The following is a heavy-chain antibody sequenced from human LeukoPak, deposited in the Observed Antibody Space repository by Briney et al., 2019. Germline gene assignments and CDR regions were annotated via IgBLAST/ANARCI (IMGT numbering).Heavy chain of an antibody. CDR3: ARARPRSGLGY. V-gene: IGHV4-34*01. D-gene: IGHD3-3*01. CDR1: GGSFSGYY. CDR2: INHSGST. Sequence: SETLSLTCADYGGSFSGYYWSWIRQPPGKGLEWIGEINHSGSTNYNPSLKSRVTISVDTSKNQFSLKLSSVTAADTAVYYCARARPRSGLGYWGQGTLVTVSS. J-gene: IGHJ4*02.